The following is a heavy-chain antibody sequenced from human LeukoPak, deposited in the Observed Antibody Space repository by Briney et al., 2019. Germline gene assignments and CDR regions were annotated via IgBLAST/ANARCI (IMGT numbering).Heavy chain of an antibody. CDR1: GYTFTSYG. D-gene: IGHD2-2*01. Sequence: ASVKVSCKASGYTFTSYGISWVRQAPGQGLEWMGWISAYNGNTNYAQKLQGRVTTTTDTSTSTAYMELRSLRSDDTAVYYCALTKDIVVVPAAQFDYWGQGTLVTVSS. CDR3: ALTKDIVVVPAAQFDY. CDR2: ISAYNGNT. J-gene: IGHJ4*02. V-gene: IGHV1-18*04.